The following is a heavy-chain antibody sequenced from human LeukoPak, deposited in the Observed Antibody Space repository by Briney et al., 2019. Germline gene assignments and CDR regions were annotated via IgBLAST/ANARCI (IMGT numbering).Heavy chain of an antibody. Sequence: SETLSLTCTVSGGSISSYYWSWIRQPPGKGLEWIGYIYYSGSTNYNPSLKSRDTISVDTPKNQFSLKLSSVTAADTAVYYCARHYCSGGSCYLAYWGQGTLVTVSS. V-gene: IGHV4-59*01. CDR1: GGSISSYY. CDR3: ARHYCSGGSCYLAY. CDR2: IYYSGST. D-gene: IGHD2-15*01. J-gene: IGHJ4*02.